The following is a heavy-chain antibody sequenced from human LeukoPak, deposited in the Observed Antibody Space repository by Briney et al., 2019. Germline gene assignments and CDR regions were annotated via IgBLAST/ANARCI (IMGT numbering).Heavy chain of an antibody. CDR2: INHSGST. Sequence: TSETLSLTCAVYGGSFSGYYWSWIRQPPGKGLEWIGEINHSGSTNYNPSLKSRVTISVDTSKNQFSLKLSSVTAADTAVYYCATKRSYDSSGYYYRKKLYYFDYWGQGTLVTVSS. V-gene: IGHV4-34*01. J-gene: IGHJ4*02. CDR1: GGSFSGYY. D-gene: IGHD3-22*01. CDR3: ATKRSYDSSGYYYRKKLYYFDY.